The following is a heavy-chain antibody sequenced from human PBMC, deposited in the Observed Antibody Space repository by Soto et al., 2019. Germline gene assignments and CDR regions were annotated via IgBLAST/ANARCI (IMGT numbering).Heavy chain of an antibody. Sequence: ASVKVSCKASGYTFTSYYMHWVRQAPGQGLEWMGIINPSGYGTSYAQKFQGRVTMTRDTSTSTFYMELRSLRSDDTAVYFCARDGVVVPSALYYFDYWGQGTLVTVSS. CDR1: GYTFTSYY. CDR3: ARDGVVVPSALYYFDY. CDR2: INPSGYGT. J-gene: IGHJ4*02. V-gene: IGHV1-46*01. D-gene: IGHD2-2*01.